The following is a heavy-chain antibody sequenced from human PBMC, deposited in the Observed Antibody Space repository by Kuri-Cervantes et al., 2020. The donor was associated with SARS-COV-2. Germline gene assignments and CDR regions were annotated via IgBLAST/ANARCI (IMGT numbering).Heavy chain of an antibody. Sequence: SVKVSCKASGGILNTYALTWVRQAPGQGLEWMGGIIPTFGTANYAQKFRGRVTITADESTSTAYMELSSLRSEDTAVYYCARVSSRSSSWFSYYYYGMDVWGQGTTVTVSS. CDR1: GGILNTYA. CDR2: IIPTFGTA. D-gene: IGHD6-13*01. J-gene: IGHJ6*02. CDR3: ARVSSRSSSWFSYYYYGMDV. V-gene: IGHV1-69*13.